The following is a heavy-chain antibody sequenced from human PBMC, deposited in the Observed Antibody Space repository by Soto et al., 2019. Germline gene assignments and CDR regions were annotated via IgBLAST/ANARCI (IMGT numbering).Heavy chain of an antibody. V-gene: IGHV1-18*04. CDR3: ARELGALFDY. CDR1: GYTFTSYG. Sequence: ASVNVYCTSSGYTFTSYGISWVRQAPEQGLEWMGWISAYNGNTNYAQKLQGRVTMTTDTSTSTAYMELRSLRSDDTAVYYCARELGALFDYWGQGTLVTVSS. D-gene: IGHD1-26*01. CDR2: ISAYNGNT. J-gene: IGHJ4*02.